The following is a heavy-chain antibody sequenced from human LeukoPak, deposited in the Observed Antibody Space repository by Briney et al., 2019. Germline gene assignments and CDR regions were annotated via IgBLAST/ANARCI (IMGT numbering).Heavy chain of an antibody. CDR1: GFSFSTYW. CDR3: ARALGTMVRGVIITSYFDY. CDR2: IKQDGSEK. D-gene: IGHD3-10*01. Sequence: GGSLRLSCAASGFSFSTYWMSWVRQTPGKGLEWVANIKQDGSEKYYVDSVKGRFTISRDNAKNSLYLQMNSLRAEDTAVYYCARALGTMVRGVIITSYFDYWGQGTLVTVSS. V-gene: IGHV3-7*01. J-gene: IGHJ4*02.